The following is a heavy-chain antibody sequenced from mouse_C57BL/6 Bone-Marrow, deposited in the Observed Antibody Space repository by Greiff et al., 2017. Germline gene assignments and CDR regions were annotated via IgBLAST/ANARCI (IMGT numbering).Heavy chain of an antibody. CDR1: GYTFTGYW. V-gene: IGHV1-9*01. CDR3: ARVRLRLVPYYAMDV. J-gene: IGHJ4*01. Sequence: VQLQQSGAELMKPGASVKISCKATGYTFTGYWIEWVKQRTGHGLEWIGEILPGSGSTNYNEKFKGKATFTADPSFNNAYMQLSRLTTEDSAIDYCARVRLRLVPYYAMDVWGKGTSVTVSS. CDR2: ILPGSGST. D-gene: IGHD2-2*01.